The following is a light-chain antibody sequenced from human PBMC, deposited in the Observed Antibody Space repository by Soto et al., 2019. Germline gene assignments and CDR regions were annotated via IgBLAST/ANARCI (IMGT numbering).Light chain of an antibody. CDR1: QSVSSSY. V-gene: IGKV3-20*01. CDR3: QQYGSSPT. CDR2: GAS. J-gene: IGKJ4*01. Sequence: EVVLTQSPGTLSLSPGERATLSCRASQSVSSSYLAWYQQKPGQAPRLLVYGASSRATGIPDRFSGSGSGTDFTLFINRLEAEDFAVYYCQQYGSSPTFGGGTKVEIK.